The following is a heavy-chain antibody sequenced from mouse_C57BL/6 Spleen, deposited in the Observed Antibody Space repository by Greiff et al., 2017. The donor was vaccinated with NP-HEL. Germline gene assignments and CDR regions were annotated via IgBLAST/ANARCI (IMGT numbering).Heavy chain of an antibody. J-gene: IGHJ1*03. D-gene: IGHD1-1*01. CDR2: IYPSDSYT. Sequence: QVQLQQPGAELVMPGASVKLSCKASGYTFTSYWMHWVKQRPGQGLEWIGEIYPSDSYTNYNQKFKGKSTLTVDKSSSTAYMQLSILTAEDSAVYYCARSITTVVASYWYFYVWGTGTTVTVSS. CDR3: ARSITTVVASYWYFYV. CDR1: GYTFTSYW. V-gene: IGHV1-69*01.